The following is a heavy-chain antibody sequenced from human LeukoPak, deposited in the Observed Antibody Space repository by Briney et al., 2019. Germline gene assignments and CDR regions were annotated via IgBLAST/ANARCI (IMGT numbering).Heavy chain of an antibody. J-gene: IGHJ4*02. Sequence: GGSLRLSCAASGFTFNTYWMSWVRQAPGKGLEWVANIKADGSEAHYVDSVKGRFSISRDNAKNSLYLQMNSLRDDDTAVYYCARGLLVGNTGYYFDYWGQGTLVTVSS. CDR3: ARGLLVGNTGYYFDY. CDR2: IKADGSEA. CDR1: GFTFNTYW. V-gene: IGHV3-7*05. D-gene: IGHD1-26*01.